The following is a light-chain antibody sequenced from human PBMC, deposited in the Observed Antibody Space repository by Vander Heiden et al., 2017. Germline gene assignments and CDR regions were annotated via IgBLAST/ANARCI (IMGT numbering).Light chain of an antibody. CDR1: QSIGNF. CDR2: TAS. Sequence: DIQMTQSPSSLSASVGDRVTITCRASQSIGNFLNWYQQKPGKAPNLLVHTASSLQSGVPSRFSGSGFGTDFTLTISGRQPEDFATYYCQQSSSTSPYTFGQGTKLEIK. J-gene: IGKJ2*01. V-gene: IGKV1-39*01. CDR3: QQSSSTSPYT.